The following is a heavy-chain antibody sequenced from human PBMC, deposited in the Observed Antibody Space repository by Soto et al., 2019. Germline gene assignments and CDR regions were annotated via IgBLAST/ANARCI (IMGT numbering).Heavy chain of an antibody. CDR1: GGSISSGGYY. CDR3: ARASVLRFYSASDYFDY. D-gene: IGHD3-3*01. V-gene: IGHV4-31*03. CDR2: IYYSGST. J-gene: IGHJ4*02. Sequence: PSETLSLTCTVSGGSISSGGYYWSWIRQHPGKGLEWIGYIYYSGSTYYNPSLKSRVTISVDTSKNQFSLKLSSVTAADTAVYYCARASVLRFYSASDYFDYWGQGTLVTAS.